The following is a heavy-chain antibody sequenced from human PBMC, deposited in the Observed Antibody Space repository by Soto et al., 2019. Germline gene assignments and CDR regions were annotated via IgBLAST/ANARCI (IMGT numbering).Heavy chain of an antibody. Sequence: PGGSLRLSCAASGFTFSSYSMNWVRQSPGQGLEWIGSIYYSGSTYYNPSLQSRVTLSIDTSKNQFSLRLSSVTAPDTAVYYCSRLPCSGGGCGYWYFDLWGRGSSVTVTS. D-gene: IGHD2-15*01. J-gene: IGHJ2*01. CDR3: SRLPCSGGGCGYWYFDL. V-gene: IGHV4-39*01. CDR1: GFTFSSYSMN. CDR2: IYYSGST.